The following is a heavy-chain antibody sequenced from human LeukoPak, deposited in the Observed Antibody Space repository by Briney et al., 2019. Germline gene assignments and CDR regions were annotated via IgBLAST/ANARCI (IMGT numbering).Heavy chain of an antibody. V-gene: IGHV3-23*01. D-gene: IGHD1-1*01. CDR3: ARDRVYGKGTTGY. CDR2: ISDSGGTT. J-gene: IGHJ4*02. Sequence: GGSLRLSCVASGFTFSSYAMSWVRQAPGKGLEWVASISDSGGTTYYLDSVKGRFTISRDNAKNSLYLQMNSLRAEDTAVYYCARDRVYGKGTTGYWGQGTLVTVSS. CDR1: GFTFSSYA.